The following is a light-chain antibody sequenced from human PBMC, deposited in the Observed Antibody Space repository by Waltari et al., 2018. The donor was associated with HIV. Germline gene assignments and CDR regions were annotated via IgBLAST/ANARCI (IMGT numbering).Light chain of an antibody. Sequence: SYELTQPPSVSLSPGQTASITRAEDLLGDKYACWYQQKPGQSPVLVINQDSKRPSVIPERFSGTNSGNTATLTISGTQAMDEADYYCQAWDSSTVVFGGGTKLTVL. J-gene: IGLJ2*01. CDR3: QAWDSSTVV. CDR2: QDS. CDR1: LLGDKY. V-gene: IGLV3-1*01.